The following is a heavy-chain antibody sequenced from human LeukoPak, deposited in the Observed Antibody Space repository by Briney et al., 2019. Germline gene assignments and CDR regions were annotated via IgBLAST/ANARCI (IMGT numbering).Heavy chain of an antibody. CDR2: IFYTGST. Sequence: SETLSLTCIVSGASISSNNYYWAWIRQPPGTGLEWIGSIFYTGSTYYNPSLKSRVTMSIDTSKNHFSLKLSSVTAADTTIYYCARQLHSYSDITDFHRTPYHFDSWGQGTLVTVSS. CDR3: ARQLHSYSDITDFHRTPYHFDS. D-gene: IGHD3-22*01. V-gene: IGHV4-39*01. J-gene: IGHJ4*02. CDR1: GASISSNNYY.